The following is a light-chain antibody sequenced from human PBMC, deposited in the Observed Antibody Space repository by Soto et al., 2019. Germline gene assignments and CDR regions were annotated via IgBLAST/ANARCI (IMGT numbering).Light chain of an antibody. Sequence: DIQMTQSPSTLSASVGDRVTITCRASQSISSWLAWYQQKPGKAPRLLIYKASSIESGVPARFSGSGSGTEFTLTISSLQPDDFATYYCQQYNSYRYTFGEGTKLEIK. CDR1: QSISSW. J-gene: IGKJ2*01. CDR3: QQYNSYRYT. V-gene: IGKV1-5*03. CDR2: KAS.